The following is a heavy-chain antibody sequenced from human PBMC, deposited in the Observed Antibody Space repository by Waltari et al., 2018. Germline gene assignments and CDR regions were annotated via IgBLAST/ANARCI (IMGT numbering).Heavy chain of an antibody. V-gene: IGHV4-39*01. J-gene: IGHJ4*02. CDR2: IYYSGTT. Sequence: QQQLQESGPGLVKPSETLSLTCTVSGASITSSTNYWGWIRQPPGKGLQWIGSIYYSGTTYYNPSLKSRVSISADTSKNQISLELSSVTAADTGVYYCATPMLGEWLANFAYWGQGTLVTVSS. CDR3: ATPMLGEWLANFAY. CDR1: GASITSSTNY. D-gene: IGHD6-19*01.